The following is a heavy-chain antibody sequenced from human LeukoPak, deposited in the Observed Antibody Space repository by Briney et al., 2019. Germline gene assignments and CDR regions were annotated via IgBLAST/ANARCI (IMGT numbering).Heavy chain of an antibody. Sequence: PGGSLRLSCAASGFTFSNNWMTWVRQAPGKGLEWVASVKKDASEKYYVDSVKGRFTISRDNAKNSLYLQMNSLRAEDTAVYYCARDRLEGFDYWGQGTLVTVSS. CDR3: ARDRLEGFDY. V-gene: IGHV3-7*01. CDR1: GFTFSNNW. D-gene: IGHD1-1*01. CDR2: VKKDASEK. J-gene: IGHJ4*02.